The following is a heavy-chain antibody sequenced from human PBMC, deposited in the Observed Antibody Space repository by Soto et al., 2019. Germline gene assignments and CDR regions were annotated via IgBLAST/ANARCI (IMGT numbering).Heavy chain of an antibody. D-gene: IGHD6-19*01. CDR2: INTDGSGT. Sequence: EVQLVESGGDLVQPGGSLRLSCAASGFTFSDYWMHWVRQVPGKGLVWVSRINTDGSGTSYADFVKGRFTISRDNAKNTLYLQLNSLSADDTAVYYCATMQWAGPDYWGQGTLVTVSS. CDR1: GFTFSDYW. V-gene: IGHV3-74*01. CDR3: ATMQWAGPDY. J-gene: IGHJ4*02.